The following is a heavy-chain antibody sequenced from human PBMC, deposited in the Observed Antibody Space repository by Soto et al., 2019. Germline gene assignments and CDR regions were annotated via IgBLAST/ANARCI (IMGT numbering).Heavy chain of an antibody. D-gene: IGHD5-12*01. V-gene: IGHV3-66*01. CDR2: IYSGGST. J-gene: IGHJ6*03. Sequence: EVQLVESGGGLVQPGGSLRLSCAASGFTVSSNYMSWVRQAPGKGLEWVSVIYSGGSTYYADSVKGRFTISRDNSKNTLYLQMNSLRAEDTAVYYCARDRHSDYEEKNYYYYYYMDVWGKGTTVTVSS. CDR3: ARDRHSDYEEKNYYYYYYMDV. CDR1: GFTVSSNY.